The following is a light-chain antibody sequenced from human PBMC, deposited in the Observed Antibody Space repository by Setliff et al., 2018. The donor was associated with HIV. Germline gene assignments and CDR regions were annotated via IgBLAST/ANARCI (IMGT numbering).Light chain of an antibody. CDR3: SSYAITNTLP. Sequence: QSVLTQPASVSGSPGQSITISCTGTSSDVGGYNYVSWYQQHPGKAPKLIIYEVRNRPSGVSSRFSGSKSGNTASLTISGLQTEGEADYYCSSYAITNTLPFGTGTKVTVL. V-gene: IGLV2-14*01. CDR2: EVR. CDR1: SSDVGGYNY. J-gene: IGLJ1*01.